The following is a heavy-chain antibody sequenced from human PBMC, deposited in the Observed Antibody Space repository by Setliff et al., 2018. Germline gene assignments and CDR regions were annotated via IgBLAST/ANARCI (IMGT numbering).Heavy chain of an antibody. V-gene: IGHV3-23*01. J-gene: IGHJ5*02. CDR1: GFTFSSYA. CDR3: ARVYDFWSGPPNWFDP. D-gene: IGHD3-3*01. CDR2: ISGSGGST. Sequence: GESLRLSCAASGFTFSSYAMSWVRQAPGKGLEWVSAISGSGGSTYYADSVKGRFTISRDNAKNSLYLQMNSLRAEDTAVYYCARVYDFWSGPPNWFDPWGQGTLVTVSS.